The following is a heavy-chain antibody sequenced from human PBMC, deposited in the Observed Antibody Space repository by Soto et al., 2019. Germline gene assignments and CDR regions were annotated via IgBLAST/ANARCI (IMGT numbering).Heavy chain of an antibody. CDR1: GGSISSGPYY. CDR2: IYYGGST. J-gene: IGHJ4*02. D-gene: IGHD2-15*01. Sequence: SETLSLTCTVSGGSISSGPYYWSWIRQPPGKGLEWIAYIYYGGSTNYNPSLKSRVTISADTSKNQFSLRLSSVTAADTGVYYCARGYCSGGNCYRPGFDYWGQGTLVTVSS. CDR3: ARGYCSGGNCYRPGFDY. V-gene: IGHV4-61*01.